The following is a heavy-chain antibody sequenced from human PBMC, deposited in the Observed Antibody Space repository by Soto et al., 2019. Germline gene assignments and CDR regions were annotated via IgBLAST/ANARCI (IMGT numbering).Heavy chain of an antibody. CDR2: IYYSGTT. CDR3: ARRLGQWLPFDY. J-gene: IGHJ4*02. D-gene: IGHD3-16*01. Sequence: SETLSLTCSVSGGSIGSSSYYWGWFRQPPGKGLEWIGSIYYSGTTHYNPSLKSRVTISADTSKNHFSLKMNSVTAADTAVYYCARRLGQWLPFDYWGQGTLVTVSS. CDR1: GGSIGSSSYY. V-gene: IGHV4-39*02.